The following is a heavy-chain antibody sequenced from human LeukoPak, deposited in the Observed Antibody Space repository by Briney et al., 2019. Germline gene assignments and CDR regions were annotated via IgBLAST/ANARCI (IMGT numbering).Heavy chain of an antibody. CDR3: AKDRSRTNNLCHGDFAY. CDR1: GFTFSNYA. CDR2: ISGCGGDT. D-gene: IGHD2-8*01. V-gene: IGHV3-23*01. J-gene: IGHJ4*01. Sequence: PGGSLTLSCAASGFTFSNYAISWVRQAPGKGLEWVSGISGCGGDTYYADSVKGRFTISRDNSKNTLYLQMNSLRAEDTAVYYCAKDRSRTNNLCHGDFAYCGQATLVTVSA.